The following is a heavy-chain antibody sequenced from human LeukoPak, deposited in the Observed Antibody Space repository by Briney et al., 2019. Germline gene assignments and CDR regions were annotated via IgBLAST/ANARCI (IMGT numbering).Heavy chain of an antibody. CDR1: GFTFSSYG. CDR3: AKDRCSNGIGCYYYYMDV. V-gene: IGHV3-30*02. J-gene: IGHJ6*03. D-gene: IGHD2-8*01. Sequence: GGSLRLSCAASGFTFSSYGMHWVRQAPGKWLEWVAYIQYDGSNEQYADSVKGRFSISRDSSKNILYLQMNSLRAEDTAVYYCAKDRCSNGIGCYYYYMDVWGKGTTVTISS. CDR2: IQYDGSNE.